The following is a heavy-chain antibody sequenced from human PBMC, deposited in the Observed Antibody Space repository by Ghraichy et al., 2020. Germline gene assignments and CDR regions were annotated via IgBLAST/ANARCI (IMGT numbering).Heavy chain of an antibody. CDR2: IYYSGST. CDR3: ARQSVECPSRAGSFDI. Sequence: SQTLSLTCTVSGGSISSSSSYWGWIRQPPGKGLEWIGNIYYSGSTYYNPSLKSRVTISVDTSKNQFSLKLSSVTAADTAVYFCARQSVECPSRAGSFDIWGQGTMVTVSS. J-gene: IGHJ3*02. V-gene: IGHV4-39*01. D-gene: IGHD2-15*01. CDR1: GGSISSSSSY.